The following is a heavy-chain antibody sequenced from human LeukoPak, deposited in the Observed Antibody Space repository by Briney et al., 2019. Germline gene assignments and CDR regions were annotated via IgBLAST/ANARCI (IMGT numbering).Heavy chain of an antibody. Sequence: GGSLRLSCAASGFTFSSYSMNWVRQAPGKGLEWVSSISSSSSYIYYADSVKGRFTISRDNAKNSLYLQMNSLRAEDTAVYYYAREVSYYYDSSGYYYFDYWGQGTLVTVSS. CDR3: AREVSYYYDSSGYYYFDY. CDR1: GFTFSSYS. J-gene: IGHJ4*02. CDR2: ISSSSSYI. V-gene: IGHV3-21*01. D-gene: IGHD3-22*01.